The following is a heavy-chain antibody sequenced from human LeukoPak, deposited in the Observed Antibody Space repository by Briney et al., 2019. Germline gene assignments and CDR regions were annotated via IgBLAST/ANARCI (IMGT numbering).Heavy chain of an antibody. Sequence: GRTLRLSCAASGLTFSSFSMNWVRQAPGKGLEWVSYISGDSSAIYYADSAKGRFTISRDNAKNSLYLQMHSLRDQATPVYYCARVGLAADGTQFELWGQGTLVTVSS. CDR1: GLTFSSFS. D-gene: IGHD6-13*01. CDR3: ARVGLAADGTQFEL. CDR2: ISGDSSAI. V-gene: IGHV3-48*02. J-gene: IGHJ4*02.